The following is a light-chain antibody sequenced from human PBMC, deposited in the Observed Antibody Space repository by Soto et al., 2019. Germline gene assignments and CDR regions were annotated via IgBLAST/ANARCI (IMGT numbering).Light chain of an antibody. CDR2: EVS. Sequence: QSVLTQPASVSGSPGQSITVSCTGTSSDVGSYNLVSWYQQHPGEAPKLIIYEVSKRPSGVSNRFSASKSGNTASLTISGLQAEDDADYYCCSYVGSSSWVFGGGTKVTVL. CDR3: CSYVGSSSWV. CDR1: SSDVGSYNL. J-gene: IGLJ3*02. V-gene: IGLV2-23*02.